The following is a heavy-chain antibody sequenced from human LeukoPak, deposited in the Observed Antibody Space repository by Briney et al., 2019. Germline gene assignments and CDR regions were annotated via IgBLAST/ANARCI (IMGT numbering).Heavy chain of an antibody. J-gene: IGHJ4*02. CDR3: ARDLPLDRDSSGYFDY. D-gene: IGHD3-22*01. Sequence: SVTVSCKASGYTFTSYGISWVRQAPGQGLEWMGGIIPIFGTANYAQKFQDRLTMTRDMSTSTVYMELSSLRSEDTAVYYCARDLPLDRDSSGYFDYWGQGTLVTVSS. CDR2: IIPIFGTA. V-gene: IGHV1-69*05. CDR1: GYTFTSYG.